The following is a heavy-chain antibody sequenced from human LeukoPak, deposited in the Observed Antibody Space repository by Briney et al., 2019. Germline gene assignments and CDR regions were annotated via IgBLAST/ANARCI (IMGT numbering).Heavy chain of an antibody. CDR1: GFTFSDYW. CDR2: INSDGSST. D-gene: IGHD6-19*01. CDR3: ARGSCSACNGNVFEM. J-gene: IGHJ3*02. V-gene: IGHV3-74*01. Sequence: GGSLRPSCAASGFTFSDYWMHWVRQAPGKGLVWVSRINSDGSSTSYVDSVKGRFTISRDNAKNMVYLQMNSLRAEDTAVYYCARGSCSACNGNVFEMWGQGTMVTVSS.